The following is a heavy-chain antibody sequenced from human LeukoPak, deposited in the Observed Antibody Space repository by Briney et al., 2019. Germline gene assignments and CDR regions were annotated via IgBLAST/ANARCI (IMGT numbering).Heavy chain of an antibody. Sequence: ASVKVSCKASGYPFASYGISWVRQAPGQGLEWMGWISAYNGNTNYAQKLQGRVTMTTGTSTSTAYMELRSLRSDDTAVYYCARDSSGWYLDYWGQGTLVTVSS. CDR1: GYPFASYG. V-gene: IGHV1-18*01. CDR2: ISAYNGNT. D-gene: IGHD6-19*01. CDR3: ARDSSGWYLDY. J-gene: IGHJ4*02.